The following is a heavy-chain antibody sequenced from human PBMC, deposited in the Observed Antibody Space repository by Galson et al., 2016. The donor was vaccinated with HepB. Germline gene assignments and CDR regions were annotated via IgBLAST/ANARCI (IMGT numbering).Heavy chain of an antibody. Sequence: TLSLTCSVSAGSISSGGYYWSWIRQHPGKGLEWIGYINHSGTTYYNPSLSSRAAISGDTSKNQFSLEVSSGTAAGTAVYYCARVSGNAFDIWGHGTMVTVSS. J-gene: IGHJ3*02. V-gene: IGHV4-31*03. CDR3: ARVSGNAFDI. CDR1: AGSISSGGYY. CDR2: INHSGTT. D-gene: IGHD1-14*01.